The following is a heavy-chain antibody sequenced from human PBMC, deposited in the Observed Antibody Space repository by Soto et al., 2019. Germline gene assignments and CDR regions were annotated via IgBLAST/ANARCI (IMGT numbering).Heavy chain of an antibody. V-gene: IGHV1-8*01. CDR1: GYTFTSYD. D-gene: IGHD5-18*01. Sequence: GASVKVSCKASGYTFTSYDINWVRQATGQGLEWMGWMNPNSGNTGYAQKFQGRVTMTRNTSISTAYMELSSLRSEDTAVYYCARDGYSYGYIWYFDLWGRGTLVTVSS. CDR3: ARDGYSYGYIWYFDL. CDR2: MNPNSGNT. J-gene: IGHJ2*01.